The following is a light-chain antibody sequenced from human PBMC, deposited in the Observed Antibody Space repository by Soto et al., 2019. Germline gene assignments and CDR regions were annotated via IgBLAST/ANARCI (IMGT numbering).Light chain of an antibody. V-gene: IGLV2-11*01. CDR2: DVS. CDR1: SGDVGGYNY. CDR3: CSYAGSYTYVV. Sequence: QSALTQPRSVSGSPGQSVTISCTGTSGDVGGYNYVSWYQQHPGKAPKLMIYDVSKRPSGVPDRFSGSKSGNTASLTMSGLQAEDEADYYYCSYAGSYTYVVFGGGTKLTVL. J-gene: IGLJ2*01.